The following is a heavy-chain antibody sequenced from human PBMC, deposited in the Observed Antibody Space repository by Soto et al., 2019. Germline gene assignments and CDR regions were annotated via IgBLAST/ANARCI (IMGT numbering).Heavy chain of an antibody. D-gene: IGHD6-6*01. J-gene: IGHJ4*02. CDR1: GFTLSGYG. V-gene: IGHV3-30*18. CDR3: AKGGSSSARYFDY. CDR2: ISYDGRNQ. Sequence: QVQVVESGGGVVQPGRSLRLSCAASGFTLSGYGMHWVRQAPGKGLEWVAVISYDGRNQYYADSVKGRFTVSRDNSKSTLYLQMDGLGVEDSAVYYCAKGGSSSARYFDYWGQGTLVTVSS.